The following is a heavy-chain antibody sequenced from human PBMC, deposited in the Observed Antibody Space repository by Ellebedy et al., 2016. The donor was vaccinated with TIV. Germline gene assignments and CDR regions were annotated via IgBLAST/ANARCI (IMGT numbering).Heavy chain of an antibody. CDR3: TSEVGSGFDP. V-gene: IGHV1-69*13. J-gene: IGHJ5*02. CDR1: GGTFSTYA. CDR2: IIPIFGTA. D-gene: IGHD3-10*01. Sequence: AASVKVSCKASGGTFSTYAISWVRQAPGQGLEWMGGIIPIFGTANYAQKFQGRVTITADESTSTAYMDLSSLRSEDTAVYYCTSEVGSGFDPWGQGTLVTVSS.